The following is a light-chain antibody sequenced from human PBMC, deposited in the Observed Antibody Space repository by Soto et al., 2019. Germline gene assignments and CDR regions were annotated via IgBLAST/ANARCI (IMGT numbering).Light chain of an antibody. CDR2: EVS. Sequence: QSVLTQPPSVSAAPGQKVTISCSGSSSNIGGNSVSWYQHHPGKAPKLMIHEVSDRPSGISNRFSGSKSGNTASLTISGLQAEDEADYYCSSYTSATTYVFGTGTKVTVL. CDR1: SSNIGGNS. CDR3: SSYTSATTYV. V-gene: IGLV2-14*01. J-gene: IGLJ1*01.